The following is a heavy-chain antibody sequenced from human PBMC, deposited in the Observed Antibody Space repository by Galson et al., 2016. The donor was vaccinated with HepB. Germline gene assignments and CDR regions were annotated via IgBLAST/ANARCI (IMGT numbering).Heavy chain of an antibody. J-gene: IGHJ6*02. D-gene: IGHD3-16*01. V-gene: IGHV4-59*11. Sequence: SETLSLTCTVSDGSITSHYWSWIRQPPGKGLEWIGYIHYSGTSNYNLYLKSRVTMSVDTSKNQFSMRLRSVTAADTAVYYCAREAGRLGDGLVDVWGQGTTVTVSS. CDR3: AREAGRLGDGLVDV. CDR1: DGSITSHY. CDR2: IHYSGTS.